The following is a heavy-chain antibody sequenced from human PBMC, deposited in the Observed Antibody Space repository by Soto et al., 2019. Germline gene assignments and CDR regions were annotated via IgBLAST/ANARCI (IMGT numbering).Heavy chain of an antibody. Sequence: QVQLVESGGGVVQPGRSLRLSCAASGFTFSSYGMHWVRQAPGKGLEWVAVISYDGSNKYYADSVKGRFTISRDNSKNTLYLQMNSLRAEDTAVYYCAKAEQWLDGMDVWGQGTTVTVSS. D-gene: IGHD6-19*01. CDR2: ISYDGSNK. CDR1: GFTFSSYG. J-gene: IGHJ6*02. CDR3: AKAEQWLDGMDV. V-gene: IGHV3-30*18.